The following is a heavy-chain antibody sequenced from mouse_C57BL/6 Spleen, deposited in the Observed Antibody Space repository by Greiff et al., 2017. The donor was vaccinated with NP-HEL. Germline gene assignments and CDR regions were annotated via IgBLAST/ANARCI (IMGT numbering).Heavy chain of an antibody. CDR3: ARTPPDGYYPAWFAY. CDR2: IDPNSGGT. J-gene: IGHJ3*01. Sequence: VQLQQPGAELVKPGASVKLSCKASGYTFTSYWMHWVKQRPGRGLEWIGRIDPNSGGTKYNEKFKSKATLTVDKPSSTAYMQLSSLTSEDSAVYYCARTPPDGYYPAWFAYWGQGTLVTVSA. D-gene: IGHD2-3*01. V-gene: IGHV1-72*01. CDR1: GYTFTSYW.